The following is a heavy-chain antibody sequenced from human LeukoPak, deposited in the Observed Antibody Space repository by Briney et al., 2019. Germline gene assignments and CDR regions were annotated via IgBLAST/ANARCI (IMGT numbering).Heavy chain of an antibody. Sequence: SETLSLTCTVSGGSISNYYWNWIRQPPGKGLEWIGYIYYTGSTNYNPSLKSRVTISVDMSKNQFSLKLSSVTAADTAVYYCARRNMVRGVVARWYFDLWGRGTLVTVSS. J-gene: IGHJ2*01. CDR3: ARRNMVRGVVARWYFDL. V-gene: IGHV4-59*12. CDR1: GGSISNYY. D-gene: IGHD3-10*01. CDR2: IYYTGST.